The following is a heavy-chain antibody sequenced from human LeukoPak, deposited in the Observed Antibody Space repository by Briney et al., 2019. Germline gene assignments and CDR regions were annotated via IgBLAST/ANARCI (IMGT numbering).Heavy chain of an antibody. CDR1: GGTFSSYA. D-gene: IGHD2-2*01. Sequence: VASVKVSCKASGGTFSSYAISWVRQAPGQGLEWMGGIIPIFGTANYAQKFQGRVTITTDTSTSTAYMELRSLRSDDTAVYYCARVEKYCSSTSCMDYWGQGTLVTVSS. CDR2: IIPIFGTA. J-gene: IGHJ4*02. CDR3: ARVEKYCSSTSCMDY. V-gene: IGHV1-69*05.